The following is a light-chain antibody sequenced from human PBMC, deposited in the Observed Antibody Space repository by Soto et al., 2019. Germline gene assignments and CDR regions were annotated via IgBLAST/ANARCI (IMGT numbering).Light chain of an antibody. J-gene: IGKJ1*01. V-gene: IGKV1-5*03. Sequence: DIQMTQSPSTLSASVGDRVTITCRASQSISDLLAWYQQKPGKAPKLLIYKASSLESGFPSRFSGSGSGTEFTLTISSLQPDDFATYYCQQYNSYSETFGQGT. CDR2: KAS. CDR1: QSISDL. CDR3: QQYNSYSET.